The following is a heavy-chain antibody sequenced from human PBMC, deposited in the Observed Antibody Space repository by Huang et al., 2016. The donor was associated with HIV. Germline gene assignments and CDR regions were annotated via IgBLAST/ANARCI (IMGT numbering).Heavy chain of an antibody. D-gene: IGHD7-27*01. Sequence: QITLKESGPTVITPTQTLTLTCSFSGFSLNHKGVGVGWIRQPPGKALEWLVLIYWDDDKRFTPSLKNRITITKDTSKNQVVFTMTNLDPMDTGTYYCAHIGRLGNYYMDVWGNGTTVTVSS. CDR1: GFSLNHKGVG. CDR2: IYWDDDK. J-gene: IGHJ6*03. CDR3: AHIGRLGNYYMDV. V-gene: IGHV2-5*02.